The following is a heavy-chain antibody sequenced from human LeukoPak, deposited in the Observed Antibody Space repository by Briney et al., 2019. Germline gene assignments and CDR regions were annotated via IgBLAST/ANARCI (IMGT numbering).Heavy chain of an antibody. J-gene: IGHJ6*02. D-gene: IGHD6-13*01. CDR1: GYTFTSYG. Sequence: ASVKVSCKASGYTFTSYGISWVRQAPGQGLEWMGWISAYNGNTNYAQKLQGRVTMTTDTSTSTAYMELRSLRSDGTAVYYCARDLIAAAGPPNYYYGMDVWGQGTTVTVSS. CDR2: ISAYNGNT. CDR3: ARDLIAAAGPPNYYYGMDV. V-gene: IGHV1-18*01.